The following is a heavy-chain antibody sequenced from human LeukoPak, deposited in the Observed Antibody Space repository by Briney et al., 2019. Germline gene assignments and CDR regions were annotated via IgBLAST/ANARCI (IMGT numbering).Heavy chain of an antibody. D-gene: IGHD3-22*01. CDR1: GGSISSYY. V-gene: IGHV4-59*08. J-gene: IGHJ4*02. CDR3: ARLRSGYYDSSGYFDY. Sequence: PSETLSLTCTVSGGSISSYYWSWIRQPPGKGLEWIGYIYYSGSTNYNPSLKSRVTISVDTSKNQFSLKLSSVTAADTAVYYCARLRSGYYDSSGYFDYWGQGTLVTVSS. CDR2: IYYSGST.